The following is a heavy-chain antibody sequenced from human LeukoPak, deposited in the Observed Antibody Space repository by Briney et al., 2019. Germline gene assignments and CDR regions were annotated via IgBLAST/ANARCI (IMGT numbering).Heavy chain of an antibody. V-gene: IGHV3-30*03. D-gene: IGHD4-11*01. CDR3: ARRDYSMTYYYYYYYMDV. J-gene: IGHJ6*03. CDR2: ISYDGSNI. Sequence: GGSLRLSCAASGFTFSSYGMHWVRQAPGKGLEWVAVISYDGSNIYYADSVKGRFTISRDNSKNTLYLQMNSLRAEDTAVYYCARRDYSMTYYYYYYYMDVWGKGTTVTVSS. CDR1: GFTFSSYG.